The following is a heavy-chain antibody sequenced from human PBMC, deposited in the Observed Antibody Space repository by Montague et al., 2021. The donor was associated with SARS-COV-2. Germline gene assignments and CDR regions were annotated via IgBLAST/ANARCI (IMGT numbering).Heavy chain of an antibody. Sequence: SETLSLTCTVSGGSISSNFWSWIRQPPGKGLEWIGYIYYSGSTNYNPSLKSRVTISVDTSKKQFSLQLSSVTAADTAVYYCARENTVTTFGGPYYIDSWGQGTLVTVSA. V-gene: IGHV4-59*01. CDR1: GGSISSNF. J-gene: IGHJ4*02. D-gene: IGHD4-17*01. CDR2: IYYSGST. CDR3: ARENTVTTFGGPYYIDS.